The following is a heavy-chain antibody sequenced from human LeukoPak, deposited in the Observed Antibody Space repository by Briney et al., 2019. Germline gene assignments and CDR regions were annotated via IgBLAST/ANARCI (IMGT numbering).Heavy chain of an antibody. J-gene: IGHJ6*04. V-gene: IGHV3-21*01. CDR2: ISSSSSYV. Sequence: GGPLRLSCAASGFTFSSYSMNWVRQAPGKGLEWVSSISSSSSYVYYADSVKGRFTISRDNAKNSLYLQMNSLRAEDTAVYYCAELGITMIGGVWGKGTTVTISS. CDR3: AELGITMIGGV. D-gene: IGHD3-10*02. CDR1: GFTFSSYS.